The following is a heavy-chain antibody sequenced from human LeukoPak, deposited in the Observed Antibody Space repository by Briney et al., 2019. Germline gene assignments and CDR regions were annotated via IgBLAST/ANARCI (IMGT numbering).Heavy chain of an antibody. J-gene: IGHJ3*02. V-gene: IGHV3-30-3*01. CDR1: GFTFSSYA. D-gene: IGHD3-3*01. Sequence: PGRSLRLSCAASGFTFSSYAMHWVRQAPGKGLEWVAVISYDGSNKYYADSVKGRFTISRDNSKNTLYLQMNSLRAEDTAVYYCAREQSYDFWSSDAFDIWGQGTMVTVSS. CDR3: AREQSYDFWSSDAFDI. CDR2: ISYDGSNK.